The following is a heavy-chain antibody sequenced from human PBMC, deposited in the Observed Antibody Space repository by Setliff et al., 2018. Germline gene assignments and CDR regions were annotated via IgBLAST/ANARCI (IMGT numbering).Heavy chain of an antibody. J-gene: IGHJ3*02. V-gene: IGHV5-51*01. D-gene: IGHD6-19*01. CDR2: IYPGDSDT. Sequence: GESLKISCKGSGYSFTNYWIGWVRQMPGKGLEWMGIIYPGDSDTRYSPSFQGQVTISADKSISTAYLQWSSLKASDTAMYYCARQAVAGSDAFDIWGQGTMVTVSS. CDR3: ARQAVAGSDAFDI. CDR1: GYSFTNYW.